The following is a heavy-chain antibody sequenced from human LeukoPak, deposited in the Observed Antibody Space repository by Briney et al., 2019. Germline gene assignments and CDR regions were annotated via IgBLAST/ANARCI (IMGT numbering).Heavy chain of an antibody. V-gene: IGHV4-59*01. D-gene: IGHD1-26*01. CDR1: GGSIRSYY. CDR2: IYYSGST. J-gene: IGHJ4*02. Sequence: SETLSLTCTVSGGSIRSYYWSWIRQPPGEGLEWIGYIYYSGSTNYNPSLKSRVTISVDASKNQFSLKLSSVTAADTAVYYCARDRVGATTGYDYWGQGTLVTVSS. CDR3: ARDRVGATTGYDY.